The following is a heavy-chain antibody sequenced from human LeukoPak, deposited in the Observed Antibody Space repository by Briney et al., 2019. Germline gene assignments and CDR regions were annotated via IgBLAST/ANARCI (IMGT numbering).Heavy chain of an antibody. CDR2: IIPILGMA. V-gene: IGHV1-69*02. Sequence: SVKVSCKASGGTFSSYTISWVRHAPGQGLEWMGMIIPILGMANYAQKFQGRVTITADKSTSTAYMELRSLRSEDTAVYYCARGGRPYDSSGLYYFDYWGQGILVTVSS. J-gene: IGHJ4*02. D-gene: IGHD3-22*01. CDR1: GGTFSSYT. CDR3: ARGGRPYDSSGLYYFDY.